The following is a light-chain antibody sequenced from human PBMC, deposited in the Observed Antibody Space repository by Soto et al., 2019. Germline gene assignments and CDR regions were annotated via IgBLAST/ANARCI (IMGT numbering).Light chain of an antibody. Sequence: QSVLTQDASVSGSPGQSITISCTGTSSDVGGYNYVSWYQQHPGKAPKLMIYDVSNRPSGVSNRFSGTKSGNTASLTVSGLQAEDEADYYCCSYTRSGTLIFGPGTKVTVL. CDR2: DVS. V-gene: IGLV2-14*03. CDR1: SSDVGGYNY. J-gene: IGLJ1*01. CDR3: CSYTRSGTLI.